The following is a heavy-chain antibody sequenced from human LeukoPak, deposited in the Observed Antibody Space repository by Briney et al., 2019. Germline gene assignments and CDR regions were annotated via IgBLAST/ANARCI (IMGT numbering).Heavy chain of an antibody. V-gene: IGHV3-21*01. CDR1: GFTFSSYS. D-gene: IGHD3-10*01. Sequence: GGSLRLSCAASGFTFSSYSMNWVRQAPGKGLEWVSSISSSSSYIYYADSVKGRFTISRDNAKNSLYLQMNSLRAEDTAVYYCARRLFGVVGGFDYWGQGTLVNVSS. CDR3: ARRLFGVVGGFDY. J-gene: IGHJ4*02. CDR2: ISSSSSYI.